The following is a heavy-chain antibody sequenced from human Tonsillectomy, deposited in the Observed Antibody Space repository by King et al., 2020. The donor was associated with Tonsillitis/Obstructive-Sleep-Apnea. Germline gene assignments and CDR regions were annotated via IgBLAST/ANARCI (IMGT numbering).Heavy chain of an antibody. CDR3: VKGSAGEYYYYYMDV. Sequence: VQLVESGGGLVQPGGSLRLSCSASAFTFSSYAMHWVRQAPGKELDYVSGISRNGGSTYSADSVKGRFTISRDNFKNTLYLHMSSLRGEDTAVYYCVKGSAGEYYYYYMDVWGKGTTVTVSS. J-gene: IGHJ6*03. D-gene: IGHD6-13*01. CDR1: AFTFSSYA. V-gene: IGHV3-64D*06. CDR2: ISRNGGST.